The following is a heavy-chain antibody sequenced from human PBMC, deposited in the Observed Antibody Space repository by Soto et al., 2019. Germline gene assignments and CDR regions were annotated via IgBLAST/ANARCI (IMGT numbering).Heavy chain of an antibody. D-gene: IGHD2-2*01. Sequence: GGSLRLSCTASGFTFGDYAMSWFRQAPGKGLEWVGFIRSKAYGGTTEYAASVKGRFTISRDDSKSIAYLQMNSLKTEDTAVYYCTGGIVVVPGYGMDVWGQGTTVTVSS. CDR3: TGGIVVVPGYGMDV. CDR2: IRSKAYGGTT. J-gene: IGHJ6*02. CDR1: GFTFGDYA. V-gene: IGHV3-49*03.